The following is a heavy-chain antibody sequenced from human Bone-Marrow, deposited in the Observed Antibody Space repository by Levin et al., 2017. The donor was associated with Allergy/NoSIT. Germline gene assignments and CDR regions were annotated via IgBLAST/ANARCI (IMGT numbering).Heavy chain of an antibody. D-gene: IGHD1/OR15-1a*01. CDR3: ARLGTSGRSNYFDY. V-gene: IGHV4-59*01. J-gene: IGHJ4*02. CDR1: GASIGVNH. CDR2: IYHSGST. Sequence: SETLSLTCTVSGASIGVNHWSWLRQPPGKRLEYIAYIYHSGSTNYNPSHNSRVTISMDMSKNQFSMKLTSVTAADTAVYYCARLGTSGRSNYFDYWSQGSLVTVSS.